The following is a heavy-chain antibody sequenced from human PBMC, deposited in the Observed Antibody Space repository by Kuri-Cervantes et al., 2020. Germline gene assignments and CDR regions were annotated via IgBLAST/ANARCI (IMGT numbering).Heavy chain of an antibody. J-gene: IGHJ4*02. CDR1: GFTFSDYY. D-gene: IGHD2-15*01. V-gene: IGHV3-23*01. CDR2: ISGSGGST. Sequence: GGSLRLSCAASGFTFSDYYMSWIRQAPGKGLEWVSAISGSGGSTYYADSVRGRFTISRDNSKNTLYLQMNSLRAEDTAVYYCETSGGSPYGGYWGQGTLVTVSS. CDR3: ETSGGSPYGGY.